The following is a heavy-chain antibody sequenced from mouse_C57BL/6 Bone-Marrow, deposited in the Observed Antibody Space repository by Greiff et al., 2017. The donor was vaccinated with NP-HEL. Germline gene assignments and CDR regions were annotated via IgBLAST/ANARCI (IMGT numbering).Heavy chain of an antibody. CDR2: IRNKANNHAT. D-gene: IGHD1-1*01. J-gene: IGHJ4*01. Sequence: EVQLVESGGGLVQPGGSMKLSCAASGFTFSDAWMDWVRQSPEKGLEWVAEIRNKANNHATYYAESVKGRFTISRDDSKSSVYLQMNSVRAEDTGIYYCTRPSYYYGSSPYAMDYWGQGTSVTVSS. V-gene: IGHV6-6*01. CDR3: TRPSYYYGSSPYAMDY. CDR1: GFTFSDAW.